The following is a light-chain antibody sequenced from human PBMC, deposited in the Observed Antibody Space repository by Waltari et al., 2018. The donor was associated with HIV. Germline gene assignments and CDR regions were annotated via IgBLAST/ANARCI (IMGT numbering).Light chain of an antibody. CDR3: QQYYSTPYT. CDR2: WAS. Sequence: DIVITQSPDSLSVSLGERATINCKSSQSVLYSSNNKHYLAWYQQKPGQPPKLLIYWASTRESGVPDRVSGSGSGTDFTLTISSLQAEDVAVYYCQQYYSTPYTFGQGTKLEIK. J-gene: IGKJ2*01. CDR1: QSVLYSSNNKHY. V-gene: IGKV4-1*01.